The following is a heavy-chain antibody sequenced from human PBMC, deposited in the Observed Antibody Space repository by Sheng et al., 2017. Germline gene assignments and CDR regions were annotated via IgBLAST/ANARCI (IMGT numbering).Heavy chain of an antibody. Sequence: QVQLQQWGAGLLKPSETLSLTCAVYGGSFSGYYWSWIRQPPGKGLEWIGEINHSGSTNYNPSLKSRVTISVDTSKNQFSLKLSSVTAADTAVYYCARGLRDKAYSSSFYYGMDVWAEGTTVTVSS. CDR1: GGSFSGYY. D-gene: IGHD6-6*01. J-gene: IGHJ6*04. CDR2: INHSGST. CDR3: ARGLRDKAYSSSFYYGMDV. V-gene: IGHV4-34*01.